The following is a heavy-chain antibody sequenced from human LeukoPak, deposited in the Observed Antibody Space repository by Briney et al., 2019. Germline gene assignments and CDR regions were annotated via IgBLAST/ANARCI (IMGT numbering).Heavy chain of an antibody. CDR1: GGSISSYY. Sequence: SETLSLTCTVSGGSISSYYWSWIRQPPGKGLEWIGYIYYSGSTNYNPSLKSRVTISVDTSKNQFSLKLSSVTAADTAVYYCARARHDYGDYYYMDVWGKGTTVTVSS. D-gene: IGHD4-17*01. CDR2: IYYSGST. J-gene: IGHJ6*03. CDR3: ARARHDYGDYYYMDV. V-gene: IGHV4-59*01.